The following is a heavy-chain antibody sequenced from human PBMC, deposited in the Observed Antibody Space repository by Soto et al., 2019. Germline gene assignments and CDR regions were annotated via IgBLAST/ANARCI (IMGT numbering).Heavy chain of an antibody. CDR1: GGSFSGYY. CDR3: ARPSYALNWDFHYGMQV. J-gene: IGHJ6*04. Sequence: SETLSLTCAVSGGSFSGYYWTWIRQIPWKGLEWIGEINQSANTKYNPSLMSRVTMSVDTSRNQFSLKLRSVTAADTAVYYCARPSYALNWDFHYGMQVWGKGTSVTVS. CDR2: INQSANT. D-gene: IGHD2-2*01. V-gene: IGHV4-34*01.